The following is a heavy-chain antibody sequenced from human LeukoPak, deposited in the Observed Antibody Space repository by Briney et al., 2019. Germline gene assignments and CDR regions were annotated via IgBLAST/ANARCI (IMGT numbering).Heavy chain of an antibody. D-gene: IGHD3-10*01. CDR1: GFTFSSYG. CDR3: ARVRFGEFLDAFDI. V-gene: IGHV3-33*01. Sequence: GRSLRLSCAASGFTFSSYGMNWVRQAPGKGLEWVAIIWYDGSNKYYADSVKGRFTISRDNSKNTLYLQMNSLRAEDTAVYYCARVRFGEFLDAFDIWGQGTMVTVSS. CDR2: IWYDGSNK. J-gene: IGHJ3*02.